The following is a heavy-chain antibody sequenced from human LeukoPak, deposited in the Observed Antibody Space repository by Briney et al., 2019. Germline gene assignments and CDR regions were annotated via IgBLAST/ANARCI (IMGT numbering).Heavy chain of an antibody. D-gene: IGHD1-26*01. CDR2: INPSGGST. Sequence: ASVKVSCKASGYTFTSYYMHWVRQAPGQGLEWMGIINPSGGSTSYAQKFQGRVTMTRDMSTSTVYMELSSPRSEDTAVYYCAKGPAGERLDYWGQGTLVTVSS. V-gene: IGHV1-46*01. CDR1: GYTFTSYY. J-gene: IGHJ4*02. CDR3: AKGPAGERLDY.